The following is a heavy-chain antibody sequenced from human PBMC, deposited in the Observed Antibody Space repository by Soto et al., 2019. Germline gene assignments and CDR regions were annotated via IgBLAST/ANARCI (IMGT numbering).Heavy chain of an antibody. D-gene: IGHD3-9*01. Sequence: PSETLSLTCTVSGVSFSSYSWNWIRQPPGRGLEWIGYIYYSGSTNYNPSLMSRVSISVATSKNQSSFKLSSVTGAATAVHYCSRTVFGPDILADQFVDYYYYMAVWGQGTTVTVSS. J-gene: IGHJ6*03. CDR2: IYYSGST. CDR3: SRTVFGPDILADQFVDYYYYMAV. CDR1: GVSFSSYS. V-gene: IGHV4-59*01.